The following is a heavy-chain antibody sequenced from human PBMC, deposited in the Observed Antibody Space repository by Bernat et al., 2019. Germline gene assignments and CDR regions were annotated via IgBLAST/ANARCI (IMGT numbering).Heavy chain of an antibody. V-gene: IGHV3-33*01. CDR1: GLTFSSYG. CDR2: IWFDGNNK. CDR3: AREWSGSYWP. Sequence: QVPLVESGGGVVQPGRSLRLSCAASGLTFSSYGMHWVRQAPGKGLEWVAVIWFDGNNKYYADSVKGRFTISRDNSKNTLFLQMNSLRVEDTAMYYCAREWSGSYWPWGQGTLVTVSS. D-gene: IGHD1-26*01. J-gene: IGHJ5*02.